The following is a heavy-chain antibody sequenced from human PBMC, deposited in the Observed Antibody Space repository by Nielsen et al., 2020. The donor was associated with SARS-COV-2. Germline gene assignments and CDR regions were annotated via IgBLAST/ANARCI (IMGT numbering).Heavy chain of an antibody. D-gene: IGHD6-19*01. Sequence: GESLKISCAASGFTFSSYAMHWVRQAPGKGLEWVAVISYDGSNKYYADSVKGRFTISRDNSKNTLYLQMNSLRAEDTAVYYCARDGSSSGHYYFDYSGQGTLVTVSS. V-gene: IGHV3-30*04. CDR1: GFTFSSYA. CDR3: ARDGSSSGHYYFDY. J-gene: IGHJ4*02. CDR2: ISYDGSNK.